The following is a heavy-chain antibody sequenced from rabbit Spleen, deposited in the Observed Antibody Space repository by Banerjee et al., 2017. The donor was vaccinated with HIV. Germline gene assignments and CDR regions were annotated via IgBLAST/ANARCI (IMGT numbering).Heavy chain of an antibody. V-gene: IGHV1S40*01. CDR1: GFDFSGAYY. D-gene: IGHD8-1*01. Sequence: QSLEESGGDLVKPGASLTLTCTASGFDFSGAYYMCWVRQAPGKGLEWIACIEGGSSAFSYFASWAKGRFTISKTSSTTVTLQMTSLTAADTATYFCARDTGTSFSTYGMDLWGPGTLVTVS. CDR2: IEGGSSAFS. J-gene: IGHJ6*01. CDR3: ARDTGTSFSTYGMDL.